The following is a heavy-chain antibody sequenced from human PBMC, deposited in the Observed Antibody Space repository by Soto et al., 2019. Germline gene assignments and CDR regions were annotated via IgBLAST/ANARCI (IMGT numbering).Heavy chain of an antibody. CDR2: ISTNGGST. V-gene: IGHV3-64D*06. CDR1: GFTFSSYA. D-gene: IGHD3-22*01. CDR3: VKGEYYYDSSGYYPFDY. Sequence: PGGSLRLSCSASGFTFSSYAVHWVRQAPGKGLEYVSSISTNGGSTHYADSVKGRFTISRDNSKNTQYLQMSSLRADDTAVYYCVKGEYYYDSSGYYPFDYWGQGT. J-gene: IGHJ4*02.